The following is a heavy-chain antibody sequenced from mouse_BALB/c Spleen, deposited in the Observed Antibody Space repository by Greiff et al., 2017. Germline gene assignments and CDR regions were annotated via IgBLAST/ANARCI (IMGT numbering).Heavy chain of an antibody. Sequence: VKLMESGAELVRPGVSVKISCKGSGYTFTDYAMHWVKQSHAKSLEWIGVISTYYGDASYNQKFKGKATMTVDKSSSTAYMELARLTSEDSAIYYCARLRLPYAMDYWGQGTSVTVSS. V-gene: IGHV1S137*01. CDR1: GYTFTDYA. CDR3: ARLRLPYAMDY. J-gene: IGHJ4*01. CDR2: ISTYYGDA. D-gene: IGHD1-2*01.